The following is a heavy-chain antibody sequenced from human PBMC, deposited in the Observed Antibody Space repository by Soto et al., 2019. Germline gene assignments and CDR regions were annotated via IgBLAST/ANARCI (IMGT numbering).Heavy chain of an antibody. Sequence: EVQVLESGGGLVQPGGSLRLSCEGSGFTVSSHAMTWIRQAPGKGPEWVSTITADGGTYYADSVKGRFAMSRDTSESTLYLQMNSRRAEDTAAYYCAPHVSCSGGSCQYDAFAIRGQGTMVTVSS. V-gene: IGHV3-23*01. CDR3: APHVSCSGGSCQYDAFAI. CDR2: ITADGGT. J-gene: IGHJ3*02. CDR1: GFTVSSHA. D-gene: IGHD2-15*01.